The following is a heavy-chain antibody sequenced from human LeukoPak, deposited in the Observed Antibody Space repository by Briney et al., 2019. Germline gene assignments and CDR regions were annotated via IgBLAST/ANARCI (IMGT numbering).Heavy chain of an antibody. CDR3: ARDPPMAGTPSLDS. J-gene: IGHJ5*01. V-gene: IGHV1-2*02. D-gene: IGHD1-14*01. CDR1: GDNFTDFY. CDR2: IKPNSGVT. Sequence: ASVKVSCKTSGDNFTDFYIHWVRQAPGQGLKRMGLIKPNSGVTKSAEKFQGRVTMTTETSMSTAFMELRRLTSDDTAGQYLARDPPMAGTPSLDSWGQGTPVIVSS.